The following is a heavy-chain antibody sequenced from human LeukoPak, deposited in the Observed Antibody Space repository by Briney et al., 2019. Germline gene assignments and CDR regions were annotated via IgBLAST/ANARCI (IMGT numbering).Heavy chain of an antibody. D-gene: IGHD6-13*01. CDR1: GFTFSNYW. V-gene: IGHV3-7*01. CDR3: ARGELGPFDY. Sequence: GGSLRLSCAASGFTFSNYWMSWVRQAPGKGLEWVAIIKQDASEKYYVDSVKGRFTISRDNAKNSVYLQMNSLRAEDTAVYYCARGELGPFDYWGQGTLVTVSS. J-gene: IGHJ4*02. CDR2: IKQDASEK.